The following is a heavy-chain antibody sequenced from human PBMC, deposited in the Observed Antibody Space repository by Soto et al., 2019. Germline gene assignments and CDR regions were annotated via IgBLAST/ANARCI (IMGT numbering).Heavy chain of an antibody. J-gene: IGHJ4*02. CDR2: IYWYDNE. D-gene: IGHD4-17*01. CDR1: GFSLTTQGVH. V-gene: IGHV2-5*01. Sequence: QITLKESGPTLVKPTQTLTLTCTFSGFSLTTQGVHVGWIRQPPGKALEWLALIYWYDNEVYSPSLKNRLTITKDTSKSQVVLTLATVEPVDTATYYCVYRDFGDYFFQFWGQGILVNVSS. CDR3: VYRDFGDYFFQF.